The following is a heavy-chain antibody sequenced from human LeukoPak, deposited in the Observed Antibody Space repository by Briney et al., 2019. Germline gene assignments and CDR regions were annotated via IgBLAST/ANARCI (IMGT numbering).Heavy chain of an antibody. D-gene: IGHD6-13*01. Sequence: GGSLRLSCAASGFTFSSYWMSWVRQAPGKGLEWVANIKQDGSEKYYVDSVKGRFTISRDNAKNSLYLQMNSLRAEDTAVYYCAREKSRGGIAAENWFDPWGQGTLVTVSS. CDR1: GFTFSSYW. V-gene: IGHV3-7*01. J-gene: IGHJ5*02. CDR3: AREKSRGGIAAENWFDP. CDR2: IKQDGSEK.